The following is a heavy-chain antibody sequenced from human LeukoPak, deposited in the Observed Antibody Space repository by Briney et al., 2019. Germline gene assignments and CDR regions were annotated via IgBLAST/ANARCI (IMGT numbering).Heavy chain of an antibody. V-gene: IGHV5-51*01. Sequence: GESLQISCKGSAYSFTSYWIAWVRQMPGQGLEWMGIIYPGDSDTRYSPSLQGQVTISADKSISTAYLQWSSLKASDTAMYYCARQDGDGLYFFDYWGQGTLVTVSS. CDR3: ARQDGDGLYFFDY. CDR1: AYSFTSYW. CDR2: IYPGDSDT. D-gene: IGHD5-24*01. J-gene: IGHJ4*02.